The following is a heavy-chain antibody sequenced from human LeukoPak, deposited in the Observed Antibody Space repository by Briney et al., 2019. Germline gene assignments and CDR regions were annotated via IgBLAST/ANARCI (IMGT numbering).Heavy chain of an antibody. Sequence: PGGSLRLSCAASGLPFVDIALTWARQAPGKGLGGASGISWNSGSIGYADSVKGRFTISRDNAKNSLYPQMNSLRAEDTALYYCAKDERGYSYGYLNYWGQGTLVTVSS. CDR2: ISWNSGSI. CDR3: AKDERGYSYGYLNY. D-gene: IGHD5-18*01. CDR1: GLPFVDIA. J-gene: IGHJ4*02. V-gene: IGHV3-9*01.